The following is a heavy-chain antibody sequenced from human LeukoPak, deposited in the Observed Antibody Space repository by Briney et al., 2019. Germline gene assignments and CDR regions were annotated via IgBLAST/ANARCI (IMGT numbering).Heavy chain of an antibody. V-gene: IGHV1-2*02. J-gene: IGHJ6*03. D-gene: IGHD3-3*01. CDR1: GYTFTGYY. CDR3: ARDPIRFLEWLPSGYMDV. Sequence: ASVKVSCKASGYTFTGYYMHWVRQAPGQGLEWMGWINPNRGGTNYAQKFQGRVTMTRDTSISTAYMELSRLRSDDTAVYYCARDPIRFLEWLPSGYMDVWGKGTTVTVSS. CDR2: INPNRGGT.